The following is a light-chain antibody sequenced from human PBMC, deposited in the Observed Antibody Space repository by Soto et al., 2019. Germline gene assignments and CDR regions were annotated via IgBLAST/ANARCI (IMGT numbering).Light chain of an antibody. CDR2: GTS. V-gene: IGKV3-20*01. CDR3: QHYGSSPRT. CDR1: QSVSSNY. J-gene: IGKJ1*01. Sequence: EIVLSQSPGTPSLSPGEPAIFSCRASQSVSSNYLAWYQQKPGQAPRLLIYGTSSRATVIPDRFSGSGSGTDFTLTISRLEPEDFALYYCQHYGSSPRTFGQGTKVDIK.